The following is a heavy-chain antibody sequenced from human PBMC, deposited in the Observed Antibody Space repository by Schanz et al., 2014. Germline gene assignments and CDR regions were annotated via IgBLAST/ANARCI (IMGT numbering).Heavy chain of an antibody. Sequence: HVQLVQSGAEVQKPGASVKVSCKASGYTFTSSGFSWVRQAPGQGLEWMGWINGYNAHTNSAQKFQGRVTMTTDTSTSPVYMELRRLRSDATAVYFCVRDRDKWDGNSCEFWGQGTLVTVSS. D-gene: IGHD1-26*01. CDR1: GYTFTSSG. J-gene: IGHJ4*02. CDR2: INGYNAHT. V-gene: IGHV1-18*01. CDR3: VRDRDKWDGNSCEF.